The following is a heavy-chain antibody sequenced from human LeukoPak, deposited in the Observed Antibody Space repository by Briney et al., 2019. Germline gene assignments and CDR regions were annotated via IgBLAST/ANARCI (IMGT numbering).Heavy chain of an antibody. Sequence: SSETLSLTCAVYGGSFSGYYWSWIRQPPGKGLEWIGEINHSGSTNYNPSLKSRVTISVDTSKNQFSLKLRSVTAADTAVYYCARKEGGQLVNTRRWFDPWGQGTLVTVSS. CDR1: GGSFSGYY. CDR3: ARKEGGQLVNTRRWFDP. D-gene: IGHD6-13*01. J-gene: IGHJ5*02. CDR2: INHSGST. V-gene: IGHV4-34*01.